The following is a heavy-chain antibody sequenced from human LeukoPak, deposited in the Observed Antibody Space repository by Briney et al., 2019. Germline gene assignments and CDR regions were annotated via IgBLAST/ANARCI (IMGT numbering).Heavy chain of an antibody. CDR2: IYSGGST. CDR3: ARDESGYGTFDY. CDR1: GFTVSSIY. Sequence: PGGSLRLSCAASGFTVSSIYMSWVRQAPGKGLEWVSVIYSGGSTYYADSVKGRFTISRDNSKSTLSLQMNSLRAEDTAVYYCARDESGYGTFDYWGQGTLVTVSS. V-gene: IGHV3-53*01. J-gene: IGHJ4*02. D-gene: IGHD6-25*01.